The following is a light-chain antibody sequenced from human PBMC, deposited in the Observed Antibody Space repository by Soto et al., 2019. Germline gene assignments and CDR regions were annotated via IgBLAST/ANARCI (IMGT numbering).Light chain of an antibody. CDR3: QSYDSSLSGSSVV. Sequence: QSVLTQPPSVSGAPGQRVTISCTGSSSNIGAGYDVHWYQQLPGTAPKLLIYGNSNRPSGVPDRFSGSKFGTSASLAITGLQAEDEADYYCQSYDSSLSGSSVVFGGGTKVTVL. CDR1: SSNIGAGYD. CDR2: GNS. V-gene: IGLV1-40*01. J-gene: IGLJ2*01.